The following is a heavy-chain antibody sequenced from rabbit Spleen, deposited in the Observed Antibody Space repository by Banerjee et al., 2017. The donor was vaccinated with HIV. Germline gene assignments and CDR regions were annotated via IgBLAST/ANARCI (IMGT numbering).Heavy chain of an antibody. CDR3: ARETSSGWGVVSYYFNL. CDR2: IGSGATGNT. D-gene: IGHD4-1*01. CDR1: GFSFSSRYY. Sequence: QSLEESGGGLVQPEGSLTLTCTASGFSFSSRYYMCWVRQAPGKGLEWIGCIGSGATGNTYYASWAKGRFTISKTSATTLTLQMPSLTAADTATYFCARETSSGWGVVSYYFNLWGQGTLVTVS. V-gene: IGHV1S40*01. J-gene: IGHJ4*01.